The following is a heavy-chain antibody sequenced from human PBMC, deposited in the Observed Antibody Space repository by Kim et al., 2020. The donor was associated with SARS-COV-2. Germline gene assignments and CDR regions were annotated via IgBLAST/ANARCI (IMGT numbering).Heavy chain of an antibody. CDR3: ARDLPRWLPPSDNWFDP. Sequence: ASVKVSCKASGYTFTSYGISWVRQAPGQGLEWMGWISAYNGNTNYAQKLQGRVTMTTDTSTSTAYMELRSLRSDDTAVYYCARDLPRWLPPSDNWFDPWGQGTLVTVSS. J-gene: IGHJ5*02. CDR2: ISAYNGNT. CDR1: GYTFTSYG. D-gene: IGHD5-12*01. V-gene: IGHV1-18*01.